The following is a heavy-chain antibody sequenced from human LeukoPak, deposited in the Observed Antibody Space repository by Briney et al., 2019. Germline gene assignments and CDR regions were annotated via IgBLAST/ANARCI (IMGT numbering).Heavy chain of an antibody. J-gene: IGHJ4*02. D-gene: IGHD3-22*01. CDR1: GYTFTSYG. CDR2: ISAYNGNT. Sequence: ASVKVSCKASGYTFTSYGISWVRQAPGQGLEWMGWISAYNGNTNYAQKLQGRVTMTTDTSTSTAYMELRSPRSDDTAVYYCAREMDGQYYYDSSGYYPFDYWGQGTLVTVSS. V-gene: IGHV1-18*01. CDR3: AREMDGQYYYDSSGYYPFDY.